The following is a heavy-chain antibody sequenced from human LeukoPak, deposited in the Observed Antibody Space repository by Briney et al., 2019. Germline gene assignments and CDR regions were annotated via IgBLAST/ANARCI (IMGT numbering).Heavy chain of an antibody. CDR1: GYIFTNYG. Sequence: ASVKVSCKASGYIFTNYGIGWVRQAPGQGLEWVGWISGYNDNAHYAQKLQGRVTMTRETSTSTVYMELRSLSSDDTAIYYCARDGNDVMDYWGQGTLVTVSS. J-gene: IGHJ4*02. D-gene: IGHD1-1*01. CDR2: ISGYNDNA. V-gene: IGHV1-18*01. CDR3: ARDGNDVMDY.